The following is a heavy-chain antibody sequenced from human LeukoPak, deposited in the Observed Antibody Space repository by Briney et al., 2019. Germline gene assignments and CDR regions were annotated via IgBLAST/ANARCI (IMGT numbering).Heavy chain of an antibody. CDR1: GFTFSSYG. V-gene: IGHV3-23*01. J-gene: IGHJ6*03. CDR3: AKDGGEYYDILTGYYPRLYYMDV. D-gene: IGHD3-9*01. CDR2: ISGSDGST. Sequence: GGSLRLSCAASGFTFSSYGMSWVRQAPGKGLEWVSGISGSDGSTYYADSVKGRFTISRDNSKNTLYLQMNSLRAEDTAVYYCAKDGGEYYDILTGYYPRLYYMDVWGKGTTVTISS.